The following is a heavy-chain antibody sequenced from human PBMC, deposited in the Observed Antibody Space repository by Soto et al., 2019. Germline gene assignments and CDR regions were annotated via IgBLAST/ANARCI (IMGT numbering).Heavy chain of an antibody. V-gene: IGHV1-69*01. CDR3: GSGLGGITGTGGWFDP. CDR1: GGTFSSYA. J-gene: IGHJ5*02. Sequence: QVQLVQSGAEVKKPGSSVKVSCKASGGTFSSYAISWVRQAPGQGLEWMGGIIPIFGTANYAQKFQGRVTITADESASTAYVGLSSLRCEHTAGYYWGSGLGGITGTGGWFDPWGQGTLVTVSS. CDR2: IIPIFGTA. D-gene: IGHD1-20*01.